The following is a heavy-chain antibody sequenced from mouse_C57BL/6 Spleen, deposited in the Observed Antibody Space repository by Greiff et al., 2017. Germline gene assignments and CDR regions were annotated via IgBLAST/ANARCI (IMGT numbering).Heavy chain of an antibody. J-gene: IGHJ1*03. CDR1: GYTFTSYW. D-gene: IGHD1-1*01. V-gene: IGHV1-69*01. Sequence: QVQLKQPGAELVMPGASVKLSCKASGYTFTSYWMHWVKQRPGQGLEWIGEIDPSDSYTNYNQKFKGKSTLTVDKSSSTAYMQLSSLTSEDSAVYYCARRAVVGDGYFDVWGTGTTVTVSS. CDR2: IDPSDSYT. CDR3: ARRAVVGDGYFDV.